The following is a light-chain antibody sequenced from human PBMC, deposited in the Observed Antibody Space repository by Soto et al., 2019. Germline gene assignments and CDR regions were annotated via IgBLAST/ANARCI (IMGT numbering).Light chain of an antibody. CDR2: DAS. CDR3: QQCRNWPLT. J-gene: IGKJ4*01. Sequence: EIVMTQSPATLSVSPGEGDTLSCKASQNVYNNLAWYQQRPGQPPRVLIYDASTRATGISARFSGSGYGTEFTLTISSLQSEDFAVYFCQQCRNWPLTFGGGTKVEIK. CDR1: QNVYNN. V-gene: IGKV3-15*01.